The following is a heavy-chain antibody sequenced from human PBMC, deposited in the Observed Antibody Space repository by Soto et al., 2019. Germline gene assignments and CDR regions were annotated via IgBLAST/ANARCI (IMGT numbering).Heavy chain of an antibody. CDR2: IYYSGST. CDR1: GGSVSSGSYY. CDR3: ARDFRLSPYYYSGMDV. D-gene: IGHD3-16*02. J-gene: IGHJ6*02. Sequence: SETLSLTCTVSGGSVSSGSYYWSWIRQPPGKGLEWIGYIYYSGSTNYNPSLKSRVTISVDTSKNQFSLKLSSVTAADTAVYYCARDFRLSPYYYSGMDVWGQGTTVTVSS. V-gene: IGHV4-61*01.